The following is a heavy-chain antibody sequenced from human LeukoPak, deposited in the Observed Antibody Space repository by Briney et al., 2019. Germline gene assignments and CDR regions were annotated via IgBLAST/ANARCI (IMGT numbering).Heavy chain of an antibody. CDR1: GFTFSNAW. CDR3: TTDPPVDTAMDTGDY. V-gene: IGHV3-15*01. Sequence: GGSLRLPCAASGFTFSNAWMSWVRQAPGKGLEWVGRIKSKTDGGTTGYAAPVKGRFTISRDDSKNTLYLRMNSLKTEDTAVYYCTTDPPVDTAMDTGDYWGQGTLVTVSS. J-gene: IGHJ4*02. CDR2: IKSKTDGGTT. D-gene: IGHD5-18*01.